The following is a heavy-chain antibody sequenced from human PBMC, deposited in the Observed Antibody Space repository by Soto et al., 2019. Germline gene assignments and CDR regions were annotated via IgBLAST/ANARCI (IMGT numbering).Heavy chain of an antibody. CDR1: GYTFTTFG. J-gene: IGHJ4*02. CDR3: AKEYCDNSRCFLPEY. D-gene: IGHD2-2*01. Sequence: ASVKVSCKASGYTFTTFGISLVRQAPGQGLEWMGWIDPKNGNTKDAQKFQGRVTMTTDTSTSTAYMELRSLRSDDTAVYFCAKEYCDNSRCFLPEYWGQGALVTVSS. V-gene: IGHV1-18*01. CDR2: IDPKNGNT.